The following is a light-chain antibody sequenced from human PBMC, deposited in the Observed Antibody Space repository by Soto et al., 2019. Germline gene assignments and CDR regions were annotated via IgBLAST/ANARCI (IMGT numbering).Light chain of an antibody. J-gene: IGKJ1*01. CDR3: QQYYSYPRT. V-gene: IGKV1-5*01. Sequence: DIQMAQSPSTLSASVGDRVTITCRASQTISGWFAWYRQKPGKAPKLLIYAASTLQSGVPSRFSGSGSGTDFTLTISCLQSEDFATYYCQQYYSYPRTFGQGPKVDIK. CDR2: AAS. CDR1: QTISGW.